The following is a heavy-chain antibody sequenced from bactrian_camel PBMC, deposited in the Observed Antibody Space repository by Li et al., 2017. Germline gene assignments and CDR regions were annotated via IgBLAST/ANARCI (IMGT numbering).Heavy chain of an antibody. Sequence: VQLVESGGVSVPPGGSMTLSCTPSGYTTRTNCMGWFRQAPGKEREGVAAVYITGGHKYYADSVKGRFTISKDNAKNTVFLQMNSLKPEDTALYYCATDPIGVLVVAGTCFGYWGQGTQVTVS. CDR2: VYITGGHK. J-gene: IGHJ6*01. CDR3: ATDPIGVLVVAGTCFGY. D-gene: IGHD6*01. CDR1: GYTTRTNC. V-gene: IGHV3S31*01.